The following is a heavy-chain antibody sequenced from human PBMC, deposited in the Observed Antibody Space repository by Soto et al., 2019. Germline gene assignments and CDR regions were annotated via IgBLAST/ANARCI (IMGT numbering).Heavy chain of an antibody. CDR1: GFTVSSDY. V-gene: IGHV3-53*01. J-gene: IGHJ4*02. Sequence: GGSLRLSCAASGFTVSSDYLSWVRQAPGKGLEWVSVIFSADNTHYADSVKGRFTISRDNSKNTVFLQMNSLRAEDTAVYYCAITGAGYYIVWGQGTPVTVSS. CDR3: AITGAGYYIV. CDR2: IFSADNT. D-gene: IGHD3-3*01.